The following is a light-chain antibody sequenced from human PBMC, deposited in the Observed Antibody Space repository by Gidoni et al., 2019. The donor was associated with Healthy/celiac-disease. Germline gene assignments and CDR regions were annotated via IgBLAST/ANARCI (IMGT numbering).Light chain of an antibody. Sequence: AIRMTQSPSSLSASTGDRVTITCRASQCISSYLAWYQQKPGKAPKLLIYAASTLQSGVPSRFSGSGSGTDFTLTISCLQSEDFATYYCQQYYSYPRLTFGGGTKVEIK. J-gene: IGKJ4*01. CDR2: AAS. V-gene: IGKV1-8*01. CDR1: QCISSY. CDR3: QQYYSYPRLT.